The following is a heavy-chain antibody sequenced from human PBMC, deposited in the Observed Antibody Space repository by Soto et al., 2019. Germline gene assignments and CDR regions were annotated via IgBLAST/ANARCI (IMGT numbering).Heavy chain of an antibody. J-gene: IGHJ6*03. Sequence: GGSLRLSCAASGFTFSSYAMSWVRQAPGKGLEWVSAISGSGGSTYYADSVKGRFTISRDNSKNTLYLQMNSLRAEDTAVYYCAKDGIVATGGLTVTTLYYYYMDVWGKGTTVTVSS. CDR1: GFTFSSYA. D-gene: IGHD5-12*01. V-gene: IGHV3-23*01. CDR3: AKDGIVATGGLTVTTLYYYYMDV. CDR2: ISGSGGST.